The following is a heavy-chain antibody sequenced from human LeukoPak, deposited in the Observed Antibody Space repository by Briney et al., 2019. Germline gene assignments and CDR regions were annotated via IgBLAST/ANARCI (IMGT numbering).Heavy chain of an antibody. CDR3: AKSFGEFHGY. V-gene: IGHV3-30*18. CDR1: GFTFSSYD. Sequence: HPGGSLRLSCAASGFTFSSYDMHWVRQAPGKGLEWVAVISYDGSNKYYADSVKGRFTISRDNSKNTLYLQMNSLRAEDTAVYYCAKSFGEFHGYWGQGTLVTVSS. J-gene: IGHJ4*02. D-gene: IGHD3-10*01. CDR2: ISYDGSNK.